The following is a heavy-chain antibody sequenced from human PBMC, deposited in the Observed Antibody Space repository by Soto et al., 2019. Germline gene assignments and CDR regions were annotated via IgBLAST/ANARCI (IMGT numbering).Heavy chain of an antibody. CDR2: ISGSGGST. CDR3: AKDEGYYVYYGMDV. J-gene: IGHJ6*02. V-gene: IGHV3-23*01. Sequence: GGSLRLSCAASGFTFSSYAMSWVRQAPGKGLEWVSAISGSGGSTYYADSVKGRFTISRDNSKNTLYLQMNSLRAEDADVYYCAKDEGYYVYYGMDVWGQGTTVTVSS. CDR1: GFTFSSYA.